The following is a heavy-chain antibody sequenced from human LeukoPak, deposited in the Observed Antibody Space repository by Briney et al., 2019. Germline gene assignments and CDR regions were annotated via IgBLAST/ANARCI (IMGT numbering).Heavy chain of an antibody. Sequence: SQTLSLTCTVSSGSISSGGYYWSWIRQHPGKGLEWFGYIYYSGSTYYNPSLKSRVTISVDTSKNQFSLKLSSVTGADTAVYYCARGPPYDFWSGYQNYYYYGMDVWGQGTTVTVSS. CDR2: IYYSGST. J-gene: IGHJ6*02. D-gene: IGHD3-3*01. CDR3: ARGPPYDFWSGYQNYYYYGMDV. V-gene: IGHV4-31*03. CDR1: SGSISSGGYY.